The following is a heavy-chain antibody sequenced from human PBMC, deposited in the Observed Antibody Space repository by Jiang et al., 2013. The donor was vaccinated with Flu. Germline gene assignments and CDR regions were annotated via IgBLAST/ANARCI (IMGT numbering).Heavy chain of an antibody. CDR1: GGTFSSYA. CDR3: ARANLPGIAVAGTPFDY. Sequence: KKPGSSVKVSCKASGGTFSSYAISWVRQAPGQELEWMGGIIPIFGIANYAQKFQGRVTITADESTSTAYMELSSLRSEDTAVYYCARANLPGIAVAGTPFDYWGQGTLVTVSS. J-gene: IGHJ4*02. CDR2: IIPIFGIA. D-gene: IGHD6-19*01. V-gene: IGHV1-69*01.